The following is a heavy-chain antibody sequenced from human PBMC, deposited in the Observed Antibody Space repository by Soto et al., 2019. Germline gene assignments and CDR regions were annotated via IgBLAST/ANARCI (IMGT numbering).Heavy chain of an antibody. J-gene: IGHJ6*03. D-gene: IGHD4-17*01. Sequence: GGSLRLSCTASGLNFGDYAMSWFRQAPGKGLEWVRLIRSRGYGGKTEYAESVQGRFTSPRDDSKSIAYLQMKSLKTADTAVYYCSRGRRDYGDYREYYYYYYMDVWGKGTTVTVSS. CDR2: IRSRGYGGKT. V-gene: IGHV3-49*03. CDR1: GLNFGDYA. CDR3: SRGRRDYGDYREYYYYYYMDV.